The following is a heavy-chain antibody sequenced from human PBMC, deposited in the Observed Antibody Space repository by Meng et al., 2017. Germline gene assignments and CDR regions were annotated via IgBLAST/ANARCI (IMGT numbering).Heavy chain of an antibody. D-gene: IGHD4-11*01. V-gene: IGHV2-5*02. CDR2: MYWEDDK. J-gene: IGHJ5*02. CDR1: GFSPGPCGGV. Sequence: MTWKSSGPTLLKPTQAPTAPCTVSGFSPGPCGGVMGWIRQPPGKALERLVLMYWEDDKRYSPTLKSRLSITKDTSKNQVVLTMTNMDPGDTATYYSAHRRCDSREGWFDPWGQGTLVTVSS. CDR3: AHRRCDSREGWFDP.